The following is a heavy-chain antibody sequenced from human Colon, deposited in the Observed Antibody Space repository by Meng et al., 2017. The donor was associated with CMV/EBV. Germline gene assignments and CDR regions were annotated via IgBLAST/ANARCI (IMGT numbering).Heavy chain of an antibody. CDR2: AKNKPWQYGT. V-gene: IGHV3-72*01. Sequence: GESLKISCTASGFIFGDHFMDWVRQSPGKGLGWVGRAKNKPWQYGTEYAASVKGRFIISRDDSNGSLYLQMNSLKHEDTAVYYCVRDGRMYAFDYWGQGTLVTVSS. CDR1: GFIFGDHF. D-gene: IGHD2-8*01. J-gene: IGHJ4*02. CDR3: VRDGRMYAFDY.